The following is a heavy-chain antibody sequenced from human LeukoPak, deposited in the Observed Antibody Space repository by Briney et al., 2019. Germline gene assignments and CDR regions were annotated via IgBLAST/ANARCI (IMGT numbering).Heavy chain of an antibody. D-gene: IGHD2-15*01. J-gene: IGHJ6*03. CDR1: GCTFTSYD. CDR3: ARGVRGCSGGSCYFGFNCYYYMDV. Sequence: ASVKVSCKASGCTFTSYDINWVRQATGQGLEWMGWMNPNSGNTGYAQKFQGRVTMTRNTSISTAYMELSSLRSEDTAVYYCARGVRGCSGGSCYFGFNCYYYMDVWGKGTTVTVSS. CDR2: MNPNSGNT. V-gene: IGHV1-8*01.